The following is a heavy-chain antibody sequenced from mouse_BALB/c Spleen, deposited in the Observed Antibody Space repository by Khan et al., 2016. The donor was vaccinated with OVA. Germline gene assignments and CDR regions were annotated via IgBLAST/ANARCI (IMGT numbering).Heavy chain of an antibody. CDR2: ISPGSGDT. D-gene: IGHD1-2*01. Sequence: QVQLQQSGAELARPGASVKLSCKASGYTFTDYYINWVKQRTGQGLEWIGEISPGSGDTYYNERFKGKATLTADKSSSTAYMQLSSLTSEASAVHFCARRNYFGYTFAYWGQGTLVTVSA. V-gene: IGHV1-77*01. CDR1: GYTFTDYY. J-gene: IGHJ3*01. CDR3: ARRNYFGYTFAY.